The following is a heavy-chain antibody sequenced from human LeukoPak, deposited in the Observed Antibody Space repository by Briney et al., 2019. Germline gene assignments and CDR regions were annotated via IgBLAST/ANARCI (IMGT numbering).Heavy chain of an antibody. V-gene: IGHV3-48*01. CDR1: GFTFSSYS. Sequence: PGGSLRLSCAASGFTFSSYSMNWVRQAPGKGLEWVSYISSSSSTIYYADSVKGRFTISRDNAKNSLYLQMNSLRAEDTAVYYCAGEVRDWLSVGPSTFDIWGQGTMVTVSS. CDR3: AGEVRDWLSVGPSTFDI. J-gene: IGHJ3*02. D-gene: IGHD3-9*01. CDR2: ISSSSSTI.